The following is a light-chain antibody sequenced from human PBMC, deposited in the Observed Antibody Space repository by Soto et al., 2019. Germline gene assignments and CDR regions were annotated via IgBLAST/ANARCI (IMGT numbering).Light chain of an antibody. CDR3: QQYNNWPPGRT. CDR2: GAS. CDR1: QSVSSSY. Sequence: EIVLTQSPGTLSLSPGERATLSCRASQSVSSSYLAWYQQKPGQAPRLLIYGASTRATGIPARFSGSGSGTEFTLSISSLQSEDFAVYYCQQYNNWPPGRTFGQGTKVDIK. V-gene: IGKV3-15*01. J-gene: IGKJ1*01.